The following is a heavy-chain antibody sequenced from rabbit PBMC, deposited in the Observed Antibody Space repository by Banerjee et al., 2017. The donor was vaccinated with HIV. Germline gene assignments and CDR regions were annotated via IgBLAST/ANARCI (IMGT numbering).Heavy chain of an antibody. V-gene: IGHV1S45*01. J-gene: IGHJ4*01. D-gene: IGHD4-1*01. CDR2: IYVGSGST. CDR3: ARDLAGVIGWNFNL. CDR1: GFDFSSNA. Sequence: QEQLVESGGGLVQPEGSLTLTCKASGFDFSSNAMCWVRRAPGRRLEWIGDIYVGSGSTYYASWAKGRFTISKTSSTTVTLQMTSLTAADTATYFCARDLAGVIGWNFNLWGQGTLVTVS.